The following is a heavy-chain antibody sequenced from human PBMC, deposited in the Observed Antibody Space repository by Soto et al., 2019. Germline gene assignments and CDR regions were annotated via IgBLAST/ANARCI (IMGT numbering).Heavy chain of an antibody. CDR1: GYSISSGYY. Sequence: QSLTCAVSGYSISSGYYWGWIRQTPGKGLEWIASIYHSGSTYYNPSLKSRVTISVDTSKNQFSLKLTSVTAADTAVYYCARGAATVTPGWFDPWGQGIMVTVSS. J-gene: IGHJ5*02. CDR2: IYHSGST. CDR3: ARGAATVTPGWFDP. V-gene: IGHV4-38-2*01. D-gene: IGHD4-17*01.